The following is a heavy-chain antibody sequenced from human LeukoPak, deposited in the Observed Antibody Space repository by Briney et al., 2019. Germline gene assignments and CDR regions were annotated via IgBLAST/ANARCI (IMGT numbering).Heavy chain of an antibody. CDR1: DTSFSGYY. CDR3: ARAYYSTSFYPY. CDR2: MHHRGST. J-gene: IGHJ4*02. Sequence: LSDTLSLTCAVYDTSFSGYYWSWIRQPPGKGLEWIGEMHHRGSTDYNPSLMSRVSISVDTSKNQFSMNLTSVTAADTAVYYCARAYYSTSFYPYWGQGTSVTVSS. V-gene: IGHV4-34*01. D-gene: IGHD6-13*01.